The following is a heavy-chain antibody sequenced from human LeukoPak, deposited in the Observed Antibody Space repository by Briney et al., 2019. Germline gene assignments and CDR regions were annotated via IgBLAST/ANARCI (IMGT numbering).Heavy chain of an antibody. CDR2: IIPILGIA. Sequence: GSSVNVSCKASGGTVSSYAISWVRQAPGQALEWMGRIIPILGIANYAQKFQGRVTITEDKSTRTAYMELSSLRSEDTAVYYCARGDGVLWFGELLYYGMDVWGQGTTVTVSS. J-gene: IGHJ6*02. CDR1: GGTVSSYA. CDR3: ARGDGVLWFGELLYYGMDV. D-gene: IGHD3-10*01. V-gene: IGHV1-69*04.